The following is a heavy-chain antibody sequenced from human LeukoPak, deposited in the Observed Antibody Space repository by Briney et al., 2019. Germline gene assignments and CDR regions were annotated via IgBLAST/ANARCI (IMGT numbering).Heavy chain of an antibody. CDR3: ARYMTTVTN. Sequence: SETLSLTCAVYGGSFSGYYWSWIRQPPGKGLEWIGEINHSGSTNYNPSLESRVTISVDTSKNQFSLKLSSVAAADTAVYYCARYMTTVTNWGQGTLVTVSS. J-gene: IGHJ4*02. V-gene: IGHV4-34*01. D-gene: IGHD4-17*01. CDR2: INHSGST. CDR1: GGSFSGYY.